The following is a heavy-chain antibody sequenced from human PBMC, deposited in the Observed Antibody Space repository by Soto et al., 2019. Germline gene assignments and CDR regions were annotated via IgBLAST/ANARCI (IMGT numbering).Heavy chain of an antibody. J-gene: IGHJ4*02. V-gene: IGHV3-33*01. CDR2: IWYDGSNK. Sequence: QVQLVESGGGVVQPGRSLRLSCAASGFTFSSYVMHWVRQAPGKGLEWVAVIWYDGSNKYYADSVKGRFTISRDNSKNTLYLQMNSLRAEDTAVYYCATDKSYSSSWWYYFDYWGQGTLVTVSS. D-gene: IGHD6-13*01. CDR1: GFTFSSYV. CDR3: ATDKSYSSSWWYYFDY.